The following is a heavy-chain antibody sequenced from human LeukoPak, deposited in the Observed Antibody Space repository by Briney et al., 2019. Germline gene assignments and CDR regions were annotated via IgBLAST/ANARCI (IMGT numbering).Heavy chain of an antibody. CDR2: IYSGGST. Sequence: GGSLRLSCAASGFTVSSNYMTWVRQAPGKGLEWVSVIYSGGSTYYADSVKGGFTISRDNSKNTLYLQMNSLRAEDTAVYYCANVAGYSSGWYQTDYWGQGTLVTVSS. CDR3: ANVAGYSSGWYQTDY. V-gene: IGHV3-66*01. CDR1: GFTVSSNY. J-gene: IGHJ4*02. D-gene: IGHD6-19*01.